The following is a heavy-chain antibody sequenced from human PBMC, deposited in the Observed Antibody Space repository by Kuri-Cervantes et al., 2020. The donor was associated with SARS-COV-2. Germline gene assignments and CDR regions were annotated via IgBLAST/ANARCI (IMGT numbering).Heavy chain of an antibody. J-gene: IGHJ4*02. D-gene: IGHD6-13*01. CDR3: ARDGQQLGEFDY. V-gene: IGHV3-23*01. Sequence: GGSLRLSCAVSGFTFSSYAMSWVRQAPGKGLEWVSAISGSGGSTYYADSVKGRFTISRDNSKNTLYLQMNSLRAEDTAVYYCARDGQQLGEFDYWGQGTLVTVSS. CDR2: ISGSGGST. CDR1: GFTFSSYA.